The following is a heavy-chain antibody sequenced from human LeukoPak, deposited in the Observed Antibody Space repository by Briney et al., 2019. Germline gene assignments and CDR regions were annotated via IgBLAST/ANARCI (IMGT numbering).Heavy chain of an antibody. J-gene: IGHJ6*03. V-gene: IGHV3-64*02. D-gene: IGHD5-18*01. Sequence: GGSLRLSCAASGFTFSSYAMHWVRQAPGKGLEYVSAISSNGGSTYYADSVKGRFTISRDNSKNTLYLQMGSLRAEDMAVYYCARSHEGYSYGYGDYFYYYMDVWGKGTTVTVSS. CDR1: GFTFSSYA. CDR3: ARSHEGYSYGYGDYFYYYMDV. CDR2: ISSNGGST.